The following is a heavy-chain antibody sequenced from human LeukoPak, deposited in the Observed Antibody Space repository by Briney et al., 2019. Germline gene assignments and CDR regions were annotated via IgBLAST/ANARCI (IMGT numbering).Heavy chain of an antibody. CDR2: ISSSGSTI. CDR3: AKDGVWFGEAVRGYFDY. CDR1: GFTFSDYY. Sequence: GGSLRLSCAASGFTFSDYYMSWIRQAPGKGLEWVSYISSSGSTIYYADSVKGRFTISRDNSKNTLYLQMNSLRAEDTAVYYCAKDGVWFGEAVRGYFDYWGQGTLVTVSS. D-gene: IGHD3-10*01. J-gene: IGHJ4*02. V-gene: IGHV3-11*01.